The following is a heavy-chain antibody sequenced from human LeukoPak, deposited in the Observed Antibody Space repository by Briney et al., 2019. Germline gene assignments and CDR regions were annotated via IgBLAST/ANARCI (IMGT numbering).Heavy chain of an antibody. V-gene: IGHV3-23*01. J-gene: IGHJ4*02. CDR1: GFAFSSYS. D-gene: IGHD2-21*02. CDR2: ISGSGGST. Sequence: GGSLRLSCAASGFAFSSYSMNWVRQAPGKGLQWVSTISGSGGSTYYAESVKGRFTISRGNSKNTVYLQMNSLRAEDTAVYYCAKDRGVTPFDYWGQGTLVTVSS. CDR3: AKDRGVTPFDY.